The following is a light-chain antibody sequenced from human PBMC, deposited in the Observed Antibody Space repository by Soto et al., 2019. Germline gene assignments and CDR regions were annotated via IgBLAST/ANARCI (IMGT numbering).Light chain of an antibody. V-gene: IGKV1-5*01. CDR3: QQYNSYSPVLT. CDR1: QSISSW. Sequence: DIQMTQSPSTLSASVGDRVTITCRASQSISSWLAWYQQKPGKAPKLLIYDASSLESGVPSRFSGSGSGTEFTLIISSLQPDDFATYYCQQYNSYSPVLTFGGGTKVEIK. CDR2: DAS. J-gene: IGKJ4*01.